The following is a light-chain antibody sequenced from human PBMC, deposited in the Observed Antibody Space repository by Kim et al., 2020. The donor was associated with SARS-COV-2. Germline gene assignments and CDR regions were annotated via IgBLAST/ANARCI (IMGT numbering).Light chain of an antibody. V-gene: IGKV3-15*01. CDR2: GAS. J-gene: IGKJ5*01. Sequence: SLSPGERATLSCRASQSISSSLAWYQQKPGQAHRVLIYGASARATGVPARFSGSGSGTEFTLTISNLQSEDFAVYYCQQYAYWRAFGQGTRLEIK. CDR3: QQYAYWRA. CDR1: QSISSS.